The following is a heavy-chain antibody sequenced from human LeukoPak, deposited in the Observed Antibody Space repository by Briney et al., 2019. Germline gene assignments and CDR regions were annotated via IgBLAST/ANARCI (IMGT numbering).Heavy chain of an antibody. D-gene: IGHD3-16*02. CDR3: ASYKYYDYVWGSYRHDY. CDR1: GFTFSSYS. CDR2: ISSSSSYI. V-gene: IGHV3-21*01. Sequence: GGSLRLSCAASGFTFSSYSMNWVRQAPGKGLEWVSFISSSSSYIYYADSVKGRFTISRDNAKNSLYLQMNSLRAEDTAVYYCASYKYYDYVWGSYRHDYWGQGTLVTVSS. J-gene: IGHJ4*02.